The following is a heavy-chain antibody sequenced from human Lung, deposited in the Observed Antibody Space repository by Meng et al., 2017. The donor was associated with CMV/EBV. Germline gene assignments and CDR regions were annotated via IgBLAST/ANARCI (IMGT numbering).Heavy chain of an antibody. J-gene: IGHJ6*02. V-gene: IGHV1-69*10. Sequence: SVKVSCKASGGSFISYSLIWVRQDPGQGLEWMGGIIPSLGIANHAQKFQGRVTITADKSTSTAYMELSSLRSEDTAVYYCARDSITIFGVVTKNHYYYHGMDVWGQGTTVTVSS. D-gene: IGHD3-3*01. CDR3: ARDSITIFGVVTKNHYYYHGMDV. CDR1: GGSFISYS. CDR2: IIPSLGIA.